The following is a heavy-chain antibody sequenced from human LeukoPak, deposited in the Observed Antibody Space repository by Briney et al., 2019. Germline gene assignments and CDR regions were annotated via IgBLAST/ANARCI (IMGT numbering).Heavy chain of an antibody. J-gene: IGHJ4*02. Sequence: HPGGSLRLSCAASGFTVSSNYISWVRQAPGKGLEWVSVIYGGVNTVYADSVQGRFTISRDNSKNTLYLQMSSLRAEGTAVYYCAKSPKTGFLFDYWGKGTLVTVSS. CDR3: AKSPKTGFLFDY. CDR1: GFTVSSNY. V-gene: IGHV3-66*01. CDR2: IYGGVNT. D-gene: IGHD1-14*01.